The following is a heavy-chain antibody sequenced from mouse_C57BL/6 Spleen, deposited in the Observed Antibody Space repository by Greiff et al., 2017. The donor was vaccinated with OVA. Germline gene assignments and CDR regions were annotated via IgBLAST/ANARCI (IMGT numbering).Heavy chain of an antibody. J-gene: IGHJ2*01. Sequence: QVQLKQPGAELVRPGSSVKLSCKASGYTFTSYWMDWVKQRPGQGLEWIGNIYPSDSETHYNQKFKDKATLTVDKSSSTAYMQLSSLTSEDSAVYYCAREDGYDHFDYWGQGTTLTVSS. D-gene: IGHD2-2*01. CDR1: GYTFTSYW. CDR2: IYPSDSET. CDR3: AREDGYDHFDY. V-gene: IGHV1-61*01.